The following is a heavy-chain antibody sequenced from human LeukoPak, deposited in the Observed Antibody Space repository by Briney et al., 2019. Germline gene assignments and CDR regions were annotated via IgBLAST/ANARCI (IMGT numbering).Heavy chain of an antibody. V-gene: IGHV4-34*01. Sequence: SETLSLTCAVYGGSFSGYYWSWIRQPPGKGLEWIGEINHNGSTNYNPSLKSRVTISVDTSKNQFSLKLSSVTAADTAVYYCARMVRVTYYYGSGSYSGFDYWGQGTLVTVSS. D-gene: IGHD3-10*01. J-gene: IGHJ4*02. CDR2: INHNGST. CDR3: ARMVRVTYYYGSGSYSGFDY. CDR1: GGSFSGYY.